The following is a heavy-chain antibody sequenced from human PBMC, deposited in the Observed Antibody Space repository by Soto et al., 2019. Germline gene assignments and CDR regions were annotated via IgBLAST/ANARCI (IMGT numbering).Heavy chain of an antibody. J-gene: IGHJ4*02. D-gene: IGHD2-21*02. CDR2: ISGSGGST. V-gene: IGHV3-23*01. Sequence: EVQLLESGGGLVQPGGSLRLSCAASGFTFSSYAMSWVRQAPGKGLEWVAAISGSGGSTYYADSVKGRFTISRDNSKNTLYLQMNILRAEDTAVYYCAKDPSPYTRVAVTVGFDYWGQGTLVTVSS. CDR1: GFTFSSYA. CDR3: AKDPSPYTRVAVTVGFDY.